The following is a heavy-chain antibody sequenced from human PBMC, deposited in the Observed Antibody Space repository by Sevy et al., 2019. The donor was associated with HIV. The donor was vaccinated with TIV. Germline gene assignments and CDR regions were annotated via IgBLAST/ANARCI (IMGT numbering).Heavy chain of an antibody. Sequence: GGSLRLSCAASGFTFSSYAMSWVRQAPGKGLEWVSAISGSGGSTYYAYSVKGRFTISRDNSKNTLYLQMNSLRAEDTAVYYCAKVVALGILPHFDYWGQGTLVTVSS. CDR1: GFTFSSYA. CDR2: ISGSGGST. D-gene: IGHD2-15*01. J-gene: IGHJ4*02. CDR3: AKVVALGILPHFDY. V-gene: IGHV3-23*01.